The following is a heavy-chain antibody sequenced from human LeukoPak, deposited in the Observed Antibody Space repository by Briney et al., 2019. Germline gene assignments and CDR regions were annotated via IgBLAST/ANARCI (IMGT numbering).Heavy chain of an antibody. CDR2: IYPSDSDT. D-gene: IGHD2-15*01. CDR3: ARAYCNGGSCFLDH. Sequence: GESLKISCKGSGYSFTTYWIGWVRQMPGKGLEWMGSIYPSDSDTTYSPSFQGQVSISADKSISTAYLQWSNLKASDTAMFYCARAYCNGGSCFLDHWGQGTLVPVSS. V-gene: IGHV5-51*01. J-gene: IGHJ4*02. CDR1: GYSFTTYW.